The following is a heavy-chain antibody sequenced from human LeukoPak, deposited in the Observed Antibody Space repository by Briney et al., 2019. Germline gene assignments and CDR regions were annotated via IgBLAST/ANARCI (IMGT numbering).Heavy chain of an antibody. CDR1: GFTFINAW. CDR2: IKSRAAFEAP. Sequence: GGSLRLSCAASGFTFINAWMGWVRQPPGKGLECVGRIKSRAAFEAPDYAPLVKGRFTISRDDSRNTIYLEMDNLRTEDTAVYYCTTHWEPNPGGYWGQGALVTVPS. V-gene: IGHV3-15*01. J-gene: IGHJ4*02. CDR3: TTHWEPNPGGY. D-gene: IGHD1-26*01.